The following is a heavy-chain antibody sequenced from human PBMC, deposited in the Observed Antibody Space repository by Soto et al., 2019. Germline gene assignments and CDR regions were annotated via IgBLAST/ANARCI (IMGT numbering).Heavy chain of an antibody. V-gene: IGHV3-21*01. CDR2: ISSSSSYI. D-gene: IGHD3-10*01. Sequence: GGSLRPSCAASGFTFSSYSMNWVRQAPGKGLEWVSSISSSSSYIYYADSVKGRFTISRDNAKNSPYLQMNSLRAEDTAVYYCARDREYYYGSGSFVNYGMDVWGQGTTVTVSS. J-gene: IGHJ6*02. CDR1: GFTFSSYS. CDR3: ARDREYYYGSGSFVNYGMDV.